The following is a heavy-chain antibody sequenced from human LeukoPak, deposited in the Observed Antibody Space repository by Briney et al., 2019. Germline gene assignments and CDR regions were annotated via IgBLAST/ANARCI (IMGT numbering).Heavy chain of an antibody. CDR1: GFTFSNYW. CDR3: ARGADSGYSSDN. V-gene: IGHV3-74*01. J-gene: IGHJ4*02. D-gene: IGHD3-9*01. Sequence: GGSLRLPCAASGFTFSNYWMHWVRQAPGKGLVWVSRINSDGRSTNYADSVKSRFTISRDNAKNTLYLQMNSLRAEDTAVYYCARGADSGYSSDNWGQGTLVTVSS. CDR2: INSDGRST.